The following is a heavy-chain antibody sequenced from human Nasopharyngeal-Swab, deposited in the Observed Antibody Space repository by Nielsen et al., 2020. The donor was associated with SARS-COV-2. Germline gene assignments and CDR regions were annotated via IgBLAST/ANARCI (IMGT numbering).Heavy chain of an antibody. CDR1: GGSISSSNG. Sequence: SESRSRTSAVAGGSISSSNGWSWVRQPPGKGLEWIGEIYQSGRTNYNPSRKSRGTISVDKSKNQYSLKLSSVTAADTAVYYCARGGRGVYNWFDPWAQGTLAPVSS. D-gene: IGHD3-10*01. CDR3: ARGGRGVYNWFDP. J-gene: IGHJ5*02. CDR2: IYQSGRT. V-gene: IGHV4-4*02.